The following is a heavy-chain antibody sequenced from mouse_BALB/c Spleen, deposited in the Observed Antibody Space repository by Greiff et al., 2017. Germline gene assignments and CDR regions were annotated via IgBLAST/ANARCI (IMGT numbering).Heavy chain of an antibody. CDR3: ARRAALYAMDY. CDR2: ISYSGST. J-gene: IGHJ4*01. CDR1: GYSITSDYA. V-gene: IGHV3-2*02. D-gene: IGHD3-3*01. Sequence: EVKLQESGPGLVKPSQSLSLTCTVTGYSITSDYAWNWIRQFPGNKLEWMGYISYSGSTSYNPSLKSRISITRDTSKNQFFLQLNSVTTEDTATYYCARRAALYAMDYWGQGTSVTVSS.